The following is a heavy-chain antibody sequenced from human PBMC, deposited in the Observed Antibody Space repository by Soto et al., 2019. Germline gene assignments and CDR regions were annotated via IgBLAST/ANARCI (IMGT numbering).Heavy chain of an antibody. CDR2: ISGGGDRT. V-gene: IGHV3-23*01. CDR3: ARKVLGSTSRPDWWYFDL. Sequence: EVQLLESGGGWVQTGGSLRLSCVGSGFTFINYAMNWVRQTPGKGLEWVSGISGGGDRTFDADSVKGRFTISRDNSKNTVNLQMNSLRADDTAVYYCARKVLGSTSRPDWWYFDLWGRGTLVTVSS. D-gene: IGHD2-2*01. J-gene: IGHJ2*01. CDR1: GFTFINYA.